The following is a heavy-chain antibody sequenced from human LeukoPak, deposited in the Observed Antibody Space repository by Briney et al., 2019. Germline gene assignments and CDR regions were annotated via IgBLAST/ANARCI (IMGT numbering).Heavy chain of an antibody. D-gene: IGHD5-12*01. CDR1: GGSISSSSYS. CDR3: ARLRRDGYNSHFDY. Sequence: SETLSLTCTVSGGSISSSSYSWGWIRQPPGQGLGWIGSIYYSGSTYYNPSLKSRVTISVDTSKNQFSLKLSSVTAADTAVYYCARLRRDGYNSHFDYWGQGTLVTVSS. V-gene: IGHV4-39*01. J-gene: IGHJ4*02. CDR2: IYYSGST.